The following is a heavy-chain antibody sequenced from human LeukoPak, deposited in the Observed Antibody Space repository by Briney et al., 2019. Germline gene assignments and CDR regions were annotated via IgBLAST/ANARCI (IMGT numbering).Heavy chain of an antibody. Sequence: SETLSLTCAVYGGSFSAYYWSWIRQPPGRGLEWIGEINHSGSTNYNPSLKSRVTISVDTSKNQFSLKLSSVTAADTAVYYCARRYPGAFDIWGQGTMVTVSS. J-gene: IGHJ3*02. V-gene: IGHV4-34*01. CDR1: GGSFSAYY. CDR3: ARRYPGAFDI. CDR2: INHSGST. D-gene: IGHD1-1*01.